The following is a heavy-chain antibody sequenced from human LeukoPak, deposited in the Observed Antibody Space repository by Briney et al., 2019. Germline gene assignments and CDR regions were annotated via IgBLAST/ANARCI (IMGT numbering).Heavy chain of an antibody. Sequence: PSETLSLTCAVSADSVNSRNWWSWVRQSPGKGLEWIGEFSHCGSTNYNPSLKSRATISVDKSKSQFSLKLNSVSAADTAVYYCVRNGRHYFDFWGQGTLVTVSS. CDR1: ADSVNSRNW. D-gene: IGHD2-8*01. V-gene: IGHV4-4*02. CDR3: VRNGRHYFDF. CDR2: FSHCGST. J-gene: IGHJ4*02.